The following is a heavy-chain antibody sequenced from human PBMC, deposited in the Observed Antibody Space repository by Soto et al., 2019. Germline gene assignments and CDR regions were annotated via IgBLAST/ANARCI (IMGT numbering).Heavy chain of an antibody. J-gene: IGHJ3*01. CDR3: ARYMLAVGLRANDAFDV. CDR1: EFTFGDNL. Sequence: QVQLVPSGAEVRKPGASVNISCLSSEFTFGDNLINWVRQAPGQSLELMGWINPDNGNTKYSQTVQRRVNISRHSSASIAYVEVTDLTSDDTAVYYYARYMLAVGLRANDAFDVWGQGTIVTVSS. V-gene: IGHV1-3*01. CDR2: INPDNGNT. D-gene: IGHD2-15*01.